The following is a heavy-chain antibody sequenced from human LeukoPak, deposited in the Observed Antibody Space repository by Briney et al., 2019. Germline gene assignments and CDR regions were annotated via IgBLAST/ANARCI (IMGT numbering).Heavy chain of an antibody. V-gene: IGHV1-18*01. CDR2: INANTGST. CDR3: ARGGYWVSGYYYYGMDV. J-gene: IGHJ6*02. Sequence: GASVKVSCKGSGYIFNTNGINWVRQAPGQGLEWMGWINANTGSTNYAQKFQGRVTMTTDTSASTAYMDLTSLTSDDTAMYYCARGGYWVSGYYYYGMDVWGQGATVTVSS. CDR1: GYIFNTNG. D-gene: IGHD3-16*01.